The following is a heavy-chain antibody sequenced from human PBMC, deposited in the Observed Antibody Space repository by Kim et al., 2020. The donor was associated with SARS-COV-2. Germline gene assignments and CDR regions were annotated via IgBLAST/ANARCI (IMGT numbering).Heavy chain of an antibody. Sequence: ASVKVSCKASGYTFTSYDINWVRQATGQGLEWMGWMNPNSGNTGYAQKFQGRVTMTRNTSISTAYMELSSLRSEDTAVYYCARWAAGMGSYYYYGMDVWGQGTTVTVSS. CDR2: MNPNSGNT. D-gene: IGHD6-13*01. CDR3: ARWAAGMGSYYYYGMDV. V-gene: IGHV1-8*01. J-gene: IGHJ6*02. CDR1: GYTFTSYD.